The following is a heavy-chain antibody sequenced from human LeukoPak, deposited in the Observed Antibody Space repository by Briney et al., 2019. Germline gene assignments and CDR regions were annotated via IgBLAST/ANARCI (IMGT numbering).Heavy chain of an antibody. CDR1: GFTFGSYA. J-gene: IGHJ4*02. Sequence: GGSLRLSCAASGFTFGSYAMYWLRQAPGKGLEWVSGIFGSGGSAHYADSVKGRFTISRDNSKNTVYLQMDSLRVEDTAIYYCAKTTTGYSSGRYPAWPIDYWGQGTLVTVSS. CDR3: AKTTTGYSSGRYPAWPIDY. D-gene: IGHD2-15*01. V-gene: IGHV3-23*01. CDR2: IFGSGGSA.